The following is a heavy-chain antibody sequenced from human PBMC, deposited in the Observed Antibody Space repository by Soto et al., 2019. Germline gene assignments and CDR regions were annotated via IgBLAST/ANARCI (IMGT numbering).Heavy chain of an antibody. CDR3: ASSMGGGGNDY. J-gene: IGHJ4*02. CDR2: IKTDGSDK. Sequence: EVQLVESGGGLVQPGGSLRLSCAASGFTFSDYWMRWVRQAPGKGLECVANIKTDGSDKYYVDPVKGRSTISRYNANNSLSLQMKILRAEDTAVSDCASSMGGGGNDYWGQGTLVAVSS. D-gene: IGHD3-10*01. V-gene: IGHV3-7*05. CDR1: GFTFSDYW.